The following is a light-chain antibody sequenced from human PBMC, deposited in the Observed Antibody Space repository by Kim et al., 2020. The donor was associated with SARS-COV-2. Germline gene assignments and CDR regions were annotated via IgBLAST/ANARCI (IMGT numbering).Light chain of an antibody. V-gene: IGKV1-5*01. J-gene: IGKJ4*01. CDR3: QQHNGY. CDR2: LVS. Sequence: DIQMTQSPSTLSASVGDTVTITCRANQSITAGLAWYQQKPGKAPKLLIYLVSNLDYGVPSRFSGSGSGTQFTLTISSLQPDDFATYYCQQHNGYFGGGTKVDIK. CDR1: QSITAG.